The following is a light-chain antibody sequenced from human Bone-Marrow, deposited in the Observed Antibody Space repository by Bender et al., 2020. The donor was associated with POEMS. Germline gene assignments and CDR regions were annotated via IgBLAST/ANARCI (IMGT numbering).Light chain of an antibody. CDR2: EVS. CDR1: SSDVGGYNY. CDR3: CPYAGRTTWV. V-gene: IGLV2-8*01. J-gene: IGLJ3*02. Sequence: QSALTQPASVSGSPGQSITISCTGSSSDVGGYNYVSWYQQHPGKAPKLMIYEVSKRPSGVPDRFSGSKSGNTASLTVSGLQAEDEAEYHCCPYAGRTTWVFGGGTKLTVL.